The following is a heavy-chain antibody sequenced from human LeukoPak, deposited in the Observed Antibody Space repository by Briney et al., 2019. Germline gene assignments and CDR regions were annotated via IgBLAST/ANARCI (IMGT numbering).Heavy chain of an antibody. J-gene: IGHJ4*02. CDR1: GFTFSNAW. CDR3: TAGTGRSDFDY. D-gene: IGHD3/OR15-3a*01. Sequence: GGSLRLSCAASGFTFSNAWMSWVRQSPGRGLEWVGRIKRKGDDGTIDYAAPVKGRLTISRDDSKNTLYLQMNSLKSEDTAVYYCTAGTGRSDFDYWGQGTLVTVSS. CDR2: IKRKGDDGTI. V-gene: IGHV3-15*01.